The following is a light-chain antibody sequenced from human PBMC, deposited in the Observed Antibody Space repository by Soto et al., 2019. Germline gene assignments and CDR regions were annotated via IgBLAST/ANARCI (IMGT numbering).Light chain of an antibody. CDR2: GVS. Sequence: EIVMTQSPDTLSVSPGERATLSCRASQSVSSNLAWYQQKPGQAPRLLLYGVSTRATGIPARFSGSGSGTEFALTISSLQSEDCAVYYCQQYNNWPRTFGPGTKVDFK. J-gene: IGKJ3*01. V-gene: IGKV3D-15*01. CDR1: QSVSSN. CDR3: QQYNNWPRT.